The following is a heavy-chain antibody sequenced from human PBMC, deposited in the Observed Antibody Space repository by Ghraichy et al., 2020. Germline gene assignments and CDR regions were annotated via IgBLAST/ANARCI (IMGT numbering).Heavy chain of an antibody. D-gene: IGHD3-16*01. J-gene: IGHJ6*02. CDR3: ARLRGDTHYYYGMDV. V-gene: IGHV4-39*01. CDR1: GGSISSSSYY. Sequence: SQTLSLTCTVSGGSISSSSYYWGWIRQPPGKGLEWIGSIYYSGSTYYNPSLKSRVTISVDTSKNQFSLKLSSVTAADTAVYYCARLRGDTHYYYGMDVWGQGTTVTVS. CDR2: IYYSGST.